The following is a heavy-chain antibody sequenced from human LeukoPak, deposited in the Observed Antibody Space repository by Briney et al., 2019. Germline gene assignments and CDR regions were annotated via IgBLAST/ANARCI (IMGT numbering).Heavy chain of an antibody. V-gene: IGHV3-30*02. J-gene: IGHJ5*02. Sequence: GGSLRLSCFPSGFTFNSYGMHWVRQARGKGLEWVADTNYDGSDKNYADSVKGRFTISRDRSKKMLYLQMSNLRTEDTAVYYCAKSATEGMATRLDLWGQGTLVTVSS. CDR3: AKSATEGMATRLDL. CDR1: GFTFNSYG. D-gene: IGHD2-15*01. CDR2: TNYDGSDK.